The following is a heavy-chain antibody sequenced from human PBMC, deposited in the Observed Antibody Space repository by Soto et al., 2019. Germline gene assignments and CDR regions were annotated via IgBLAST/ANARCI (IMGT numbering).Heavy chain of an antibody. CDR3: ARHAVITSGGVIVSNWFDP. CDR1: GYRFTSYW. D-gene: IGHD3-16*02. V-gene: IGHV5-10-1*01. J-gene: IGHJ5*02. CDR2: IAPNDSYT. Sequence: GESLKISCKGSGYRFTSYWSSWVRQLPGKGLEWMGRIAPNDSYTNYSASFQGHVTFSADKSISTAFLQWSSLKASDTGIYFYARHAVITSGGVIVSNWFDPWGQGTPVTVSS.